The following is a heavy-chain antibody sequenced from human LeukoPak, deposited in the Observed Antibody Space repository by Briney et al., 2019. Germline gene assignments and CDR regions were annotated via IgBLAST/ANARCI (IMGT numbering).Heavy chain of an antibody. CDR1: GFTFSDYS. CDR3: ARTYSGSYWYFDL. D-gene: IGHD3-10*01. J-gene: IGHJ2*01. Sequence: GGSLRLSCAASGFTFSDYSMHWVRQAPGKGLEWISYISLSSSAIYYADSVEGRFTISRDNAKNSLYLQMNSLRAEDTAVYYCARTYSGSYWYFDLWGRGTLVTVSS. V-gene: IGHV3-48*04. CDR2: ISLSSSAI.